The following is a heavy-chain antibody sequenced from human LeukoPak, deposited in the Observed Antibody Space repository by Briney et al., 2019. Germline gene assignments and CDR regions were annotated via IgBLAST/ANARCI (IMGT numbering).Heavy chain of an antibody. CDR2: INHSGST. Sequence: SETLSLTCAVYGGSFSGYYWSWIRQPPGKGLEWIGEINHSGSTNYNPSLKSRVTISVDTSKNQFSLKLSSVTAADTAVYYCARRYYYYYYMDVWGKGTTVTVSS. J-gene: IGHJ6*03. V-gene: IGHV4-34*01. CDR3: ARRYYYYYYMDV. CDR1: GGSFSGYY.